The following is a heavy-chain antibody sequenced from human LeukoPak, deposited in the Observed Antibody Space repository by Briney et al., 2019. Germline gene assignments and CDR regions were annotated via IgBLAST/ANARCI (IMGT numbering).Heavy chain of an antibody. J-gene: IGHJ5*02. D-gene: IGHD3-3*01. Sequence: GASVRVSCKASGYIFDSYGMNWLRQAPGQGLEWMGWISTYNGDTKYAQKLEGRVTLTTDTSTTTTYMELRSLTPDDTAVYYCARDLTVFGMYNWFDPWGQGTLVVVS. V-gene: IGHV1-18*01. CDR3: ARDLTVFGMYNWFDP. CDR1: GYIFDSYG. CDR2: ISTYNGDT.